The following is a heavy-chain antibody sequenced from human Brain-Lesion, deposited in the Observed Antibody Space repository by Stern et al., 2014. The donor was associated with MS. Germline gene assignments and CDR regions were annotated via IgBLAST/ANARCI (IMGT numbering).Heavy chain of an antibody. V-gene: IGHV4-59*01. D-gene: IGHD2-2*01. Sequence: VQLVESGPGLVKPSETLSLTCTVSGGSIINYYWAWIRQPPGQGLAWIGHIPDNGSGAYHPYLKSRLTLSVDTSTNQFSLRLSSVTAADTAVYFCARGDIVVVPAARSFGSDYYYPGLDVWGQGTTISVS. CDR3: ARGDIVVVPAARSFGSDYYYPGLDV. CDR1: GGSIINYY. CDR2: IPDNGSG. J-gene: IGHJ6*02.